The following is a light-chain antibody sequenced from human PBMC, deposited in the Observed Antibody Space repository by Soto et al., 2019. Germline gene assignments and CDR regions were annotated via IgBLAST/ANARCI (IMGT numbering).Light chain of an antibody. CDR3: QPSYSTLS. V-gene: IGKV1-39*01. CDR1: QSISSY. Sequence: DIQMTQSPSSLSASVGDRVTITCRASQSISSYLNWYQQKPGKAPKLLIYAASSLQSGVPSRFSGSGSGTDFTLTISSLQPEDFATYFCQPSYSTLSFRPGTKVDIK. CDR2: AAS. J-gene: IGKJ3*01.